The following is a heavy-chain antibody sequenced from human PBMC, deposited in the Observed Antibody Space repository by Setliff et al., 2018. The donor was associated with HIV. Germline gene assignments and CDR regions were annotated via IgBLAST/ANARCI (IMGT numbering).Heavy chain of an antibody. V-gene: IGHV1-8*01. D-gene: IGHD3-22*01. Sequence: ASVKVSCKASGHTFSNSDIHWVRRATGQGLEWMGWMNPNTGVAGYALKFQGRVTMTRDTSISTAYMDLSRLRSDDTAVYYCARIPNHSSGFDYWGQGTPVTVSS. CDR3: ARIPNHSSGFDY. CDR2: MNPNTGVA. CDR1: GHTFSNSD. J-gene: IGHJ4*02.